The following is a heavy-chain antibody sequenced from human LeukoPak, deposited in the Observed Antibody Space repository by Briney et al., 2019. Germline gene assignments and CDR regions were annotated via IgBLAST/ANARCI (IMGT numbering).Heavy chain of an antibody. Sequence: SVKVSCKASGGTFSSYAISWVRQAPGQGLEWMGGIIPIFATANYAQKFQGRVTITADESTSTAYMELSSLRSEDTAVYYCARGPITTRSHFDHWGQGTLVTVSS. D-gene: IGHD3-22*01. J-gene: IGHJ4*02. V-gene: IGHV1-69*13. CDR2: IIPIFATA. CDR1: GGTFSSYA. CDR3: ARGPITTRSHFDH.